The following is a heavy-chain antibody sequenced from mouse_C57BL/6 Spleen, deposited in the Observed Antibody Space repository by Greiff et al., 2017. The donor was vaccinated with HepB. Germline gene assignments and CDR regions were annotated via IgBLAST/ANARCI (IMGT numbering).Heavy chain of an antibody. V-gene: IGHV1-64*01. CDR2: IHPNSGST. J-gene: IGHJ4*01. CDR3: ASYYYYAMDY. CDR1: GYTFTSYW. Sequence: VQLQESGAELVKPGASVKLSCKASGYTFTSYWMHWVKQRPGQGLEWIGMIHPNSGSTNYNEKFKSKATLTVDKSSSTAYMQLSSLTSEDSAVYYCASYYYYAMDYWGQGTSVTVSS. D-gene: IGHD1-1*01.